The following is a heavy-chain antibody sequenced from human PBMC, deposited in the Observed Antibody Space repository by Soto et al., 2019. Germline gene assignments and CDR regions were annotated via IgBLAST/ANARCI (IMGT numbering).Heavy chain of an antibody. D-gene: IGHD3-9*01. V-gene: IGHV1-69*02. Sequence: QVQLVQSGAEVKKPGSSVKVSCKASGGTFSSYTISWVRQAPGQGLEWMGRIIPILGIANYAQKFQGRVTLTAHKYTITASMVLSSLRSEDTAVYYCARVRYSDWLLLTKCALDVWGQGTTVTVSS. CDR2: IIPILGIA. CDR3: ARVRYSDWLLLTKCALDV. CDR1: GGTFSSYT. J-gene: IGHJ6*02.